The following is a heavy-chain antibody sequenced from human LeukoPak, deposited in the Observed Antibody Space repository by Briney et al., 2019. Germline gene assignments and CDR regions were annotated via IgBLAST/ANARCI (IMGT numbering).Heavy chain of an antibody. CDR2: LDPNRGDT. CDR3: ARVRSRYSSGWFAY. Sequence: ASVKVSCKASGYTFTSYEINWIRQATGQGLEWMGWLDPNRGDTGYAQKFQGRVTMTRNTSISTAYMELSGLTSEDTAVYYCARVRSRYSSGWFAYWGQGTTVTVSS. J-gene: IGHJ5*01. CDR1: GYTFTSYE. D-gene: IGHD6-19*01. V-gene: IGHV1-8*01.